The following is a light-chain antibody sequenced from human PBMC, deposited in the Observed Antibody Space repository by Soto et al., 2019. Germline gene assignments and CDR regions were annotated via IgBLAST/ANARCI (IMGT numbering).Light chain of an antibody. CDR2: EVN. CDR1: SSDVGGYNL. V-gene: IGLV2-23*02. Sequence: SALTQPASVSGSPGQSITISCTGTSSDVGGYNLVSWYQQHPGNAPKLIVYEVNKRPSGVSWRFSGSKSGDTASLTISGLQAEDEADYYCCSYATSTTFLIVFGTGTKVTVL. CDR3: CSYATSTTFLIV. J-gene: IGLJ1*01.